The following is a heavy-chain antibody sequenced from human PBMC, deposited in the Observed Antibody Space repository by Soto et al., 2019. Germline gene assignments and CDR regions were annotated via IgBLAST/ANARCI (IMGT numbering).Heavy chain of an antibody. CDR1: GDSVSNNRAA. D-gene: IGHD2-15*01. J-gene: IGHJ5*02. Sequence: SQTLSLTCAMSGDSVSNNRAAGDSIRQSPSRGLEWLGRTYYRSKWYNDYAVSVKSRITINPDTSKNQFSLQLNSVTPEDTAVYYCARAFCGGGSCWAWSTGSAPWGKGTLVPVS. CDR3: ARAFCGGGSCWAWSTGSAP. V-gene: IGHV6-1*01. CDR2: TYYRSKWYN.